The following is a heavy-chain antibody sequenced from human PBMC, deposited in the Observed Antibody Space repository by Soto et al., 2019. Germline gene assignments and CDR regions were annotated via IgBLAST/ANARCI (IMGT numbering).Heavy chain of an antibody. CDR2: ISGGGNDR. CDR1: GFPFSSKA. D-gene: IGHD3-22*01. V-gene: IGHV3-23*01. CDR3: ARSLFMVAPDSEPFDY. J-gene: IGHJ4*02. Sequence: VQLRESGGSLVQPGGSLTLSCAAPGFPFSSKAMSGVRQTPEGGWEGVAAISGGGNDRYYADFVQGRFTFSRDNSRNILYLHMNSLRADDTAMYFCARSLFMVAPDSEPFDYWGQGTLVTVSS.